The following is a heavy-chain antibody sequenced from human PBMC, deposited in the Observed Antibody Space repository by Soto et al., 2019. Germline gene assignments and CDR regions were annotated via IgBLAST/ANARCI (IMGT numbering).Heavy chain of an antibody. CDR2: MNPNSGNT. J-gene: IGHJ4*02. CDR3: AGGRSSGGYVDC. D-gene: IGHD6-19*01. CDR1: GYTFTSYD. V-gene: IGHV1-8*01. Sequence: QVQLVQSGAEVKKPGASVKVSCKASGYTFTSYDINWVRQATGQGLEWMGWMNPNSGNTGYAQKFQGRVTMTRNTTRSTADMELSSLRSEDTAVYYGAGGRSSGGYVDCWGQGNLVTVPS.